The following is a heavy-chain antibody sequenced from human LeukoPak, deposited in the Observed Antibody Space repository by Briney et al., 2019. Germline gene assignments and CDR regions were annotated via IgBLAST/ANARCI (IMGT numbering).Heavy chain of an antibody. J-gene: IGHJ6*03. V-gene: IGHV1-2*06. D-gene: IGHD5-12*01. CDR3: ARDSRRWLRLNDYYYYMDV. CDR2: INPNSGGT. Sequence: ASVKVSCKASGYTFTGYYMHWVRQAPGQGLEWMGRINPNSGGTNYAQKFQGRVTMTRDTSISTAYMELSSLRSEDTAVYYCARDSRRWLRLNDYYYYMDVWGKGTTVTVSS. CDR1: GYTFTGYY.